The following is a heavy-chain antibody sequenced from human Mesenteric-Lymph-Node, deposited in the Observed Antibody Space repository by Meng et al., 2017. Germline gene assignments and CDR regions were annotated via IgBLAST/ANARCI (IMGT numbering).Heavy chain of an antibody. Sequence: VQMVESGGGLVQPGGSLRLSCAASGFTFSSYAMNWVRQAPGKGLEWVSAISGSGVATYYADSVKGRFTISRDNSKKTLYLQMNNLRAEDTAVYYCAKGAAVAGTLFGYWGQGTLVTVSS. CDR3: AKGAAVAGTLFGY. CDR1: GFTFSSYA. V-gene: IGHV3-23*04. D-gene: IGHD6-19*01. CDR2: ISGSGVAT. J-gene: IGHJ4*02.